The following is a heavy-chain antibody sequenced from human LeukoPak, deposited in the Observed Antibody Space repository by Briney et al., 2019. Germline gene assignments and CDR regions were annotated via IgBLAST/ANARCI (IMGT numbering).Heavy chain of an antibody. CDR3: ARDCSSTSCWQFDY. J-gene: IGHJ4*02. CDR1: GFTFSSYG. D-gene: IGHD2-2*01. V-gene: IGHV3-33*01. Sequence: GGSLRLSCAASGFTFSSYGMHWVRQAPGKGLEWVAVIWYDGSNKYYAGSVKGRFTISRDSSKNTLYLQMNSLRAEDTAVYYCARDCSSTSCWQFDYWGQGTLVTVSS. CDR2: IWYDGSNK.